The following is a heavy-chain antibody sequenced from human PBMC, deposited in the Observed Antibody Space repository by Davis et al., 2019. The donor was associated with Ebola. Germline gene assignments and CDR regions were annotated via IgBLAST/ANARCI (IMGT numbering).Heavy chain of an antibody. Sequence: PGGSLRLSCAASGFTFDDYTMHWVRQAPGKGLEWVSLISWDGGSTYYADSVKGRFTISRDNSKNSPYLQMNSLRAEDMALYYCAKDKFRRSNYDFWSGPIDYWGQGTLVTVSS. CDR1: GFTFDDYT. V-gene: IGHV3-43*01. CDR2: ISWDGGST. J-gene: IGHJ4*02. CDR3: AKDKFRRSNYDFWSGPIDY. D-gene: IGHD3-3*01.